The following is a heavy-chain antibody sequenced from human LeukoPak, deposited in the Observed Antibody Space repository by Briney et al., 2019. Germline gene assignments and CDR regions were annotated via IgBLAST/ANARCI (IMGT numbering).Heavy chain of an antibody. CDR2: INPNSGDT. D-gene: IGHD3-22*01. CDR3: ARDSIGYSPYWFFNL. Sequence: ASVKVSCKASGNSFTGYYMHWVRQAPGQGLEWMGWINPNSGDTGYSQKFQGRVTMTRDTSIRVAYMELRGLRSEDTAVYYCARDSIGYSPYWFFNLWGRGTLVTVYS. J-gene: IGHJ2*01. V-gene: IGHV1-2*02. CDR1: GNSFTGYY.